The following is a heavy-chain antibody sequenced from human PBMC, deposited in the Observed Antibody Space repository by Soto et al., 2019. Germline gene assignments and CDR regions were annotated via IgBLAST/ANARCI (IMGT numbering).Heavy chain of an antibody. CDR3: ARERNYDSSGYSYHYRMAV. D-gene: IGHD3-22*01. V-gene: IGHV4-31*03. J-gene: IGHJ6*02. CDR1: GGSISSGGYY. CDR2: IYYSGST. Sequence: PSETLSLTCTVSGGSISSGGYYWSWIRQHPGKGLEWIGYIYYSGSTYYNPSLKSRVTISVDTSKNQFSLKLSSVTAADTAVYYCARERNYDSSGYSYHYRMAVCGQGTTVTVSS.